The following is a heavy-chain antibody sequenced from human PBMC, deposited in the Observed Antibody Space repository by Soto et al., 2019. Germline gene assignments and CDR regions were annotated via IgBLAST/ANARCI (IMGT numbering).Heavy chain of an antibody. D-gene: IGHD6-6*01. V-gene: IGHV3-48*02. J-gene: IGHJ6*02. CDR2: ISSSSSTI. CDR3: ASVYSSSGETYYYYYGMDV. CDR1: GFTFSSYS. Sequence: EVQLVESGGGLVQPGGSLRLSCAASGFTFSSYSMNWVRQAPGKGLEWVSYISSSSSTIYYADSVKGRFTISRDNAKNSLYLQMNSLRDEDTAVYYCASVYSSSGETYYYYYGMDVWGQGTTVTVSS.